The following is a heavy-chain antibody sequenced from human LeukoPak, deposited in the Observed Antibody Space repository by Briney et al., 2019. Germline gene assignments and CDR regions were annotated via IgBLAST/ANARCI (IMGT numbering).Heavy chain of an antibody. CDR1: GFTLSSKV. J-gene: IGHJ3*02. D-gene: IGHD3-10*01. V-gene: IGHV3-74*01. CDR2: IIRDGTGT. Sequence: GGSLRLSCAASGFTLSSKVMHWVRQAPGTGLVWVSRIIRDGTGTDYADSVKGRFTISRDIATNTLYLQMNSLRAEDTAVYYCARAVGYGAGSYGFGIWGQGTTVTVSS. CDR3: ARAVGYGAGSYGFGI.